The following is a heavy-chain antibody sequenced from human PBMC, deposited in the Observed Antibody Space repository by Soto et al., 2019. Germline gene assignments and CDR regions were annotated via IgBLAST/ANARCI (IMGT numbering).Heavy chain of an antibody. D-gene: IGHD2-15*01. CDR1: GGTFSSYA. CDR3: ARGGVVVVATTYAFDI. V-gene: IGHV1-69*01. Sequence: QVQLVQSGAEVKKPGSSVKVSCKASGGTFSSYAISWVRQAPGQGLEWMGGFIPIFGTANYAQKFQGRVTIHADESTRTDYMELSSLRSEDTGVYYCARGGVVVVATTYAFDIRGQGTMVTVSS. J-gene: IGHJ3*02. CDR2: FIPIFGTA.